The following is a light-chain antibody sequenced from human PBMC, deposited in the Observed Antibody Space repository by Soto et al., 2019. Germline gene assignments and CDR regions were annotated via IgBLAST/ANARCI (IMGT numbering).Light chain of an antibody. V-gene: IGLV2-14*01. CDR1: SSDVGGYNY. Sequence: QSALTQPASVSGSPGQSITISCTGTSSDVGGYNYVSWYQQHPGKAPKFMIYEVSNRPSGVSNRFSGSKSGNTASLTISGLQAEDEADYFCSSYGSTSTRYVFGTGTKLTVL. J-gene: IGLJ1*01. CDR3: SSYGSTSTRYV. CDR2: EVS.